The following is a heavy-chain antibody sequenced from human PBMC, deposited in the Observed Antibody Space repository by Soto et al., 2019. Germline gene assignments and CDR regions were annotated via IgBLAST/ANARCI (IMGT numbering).Heavy chain of an antibody. CDR2: IYWDDDK. CDR1: XFXXXXXGVG. J-gene: IGHJ4*02. CDR3: AHLSSGWPFDY. D-gene: IGHD6-19*01. Sequence: QITLKESGPXLVXPTQTLXLTXXXXXFXXXXXGVGVGWIRQPPGKALEWLALIYWDDDKRYSPSLKSRLTITKDTSKNQVVLTMTNMDPVDTATYYCAHLSSGWPFDYWGQGTLVTVSS. V-gene: IGHV2-5*02.